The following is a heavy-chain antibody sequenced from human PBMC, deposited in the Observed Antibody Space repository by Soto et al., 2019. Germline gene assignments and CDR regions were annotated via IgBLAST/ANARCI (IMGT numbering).Heavy chain of an antibody. CDR1: GGTFSSYT. J-gene: IGHJ6*03. CDR2: IIPILGIA. V-gene: IGHV1-69*02. Sequence: QVQLVQSGAEVKKPGSSVKVSCKASGGTFSSYTISWVRQAPGQGLEWMGRIIPILGIANYAQKFQGRVTINEHKSTSTAYMELSSLRSEDTAVYYWATGINYYYYMDVWGKGTTVTVSS. D-gene: IGHD3-10*01. CDR3: ATGINYYYYMDV.